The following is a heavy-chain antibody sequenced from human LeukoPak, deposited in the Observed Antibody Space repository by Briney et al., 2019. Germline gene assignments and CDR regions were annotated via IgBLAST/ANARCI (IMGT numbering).Heavy chain of an antibody. CDR2: IYYSGST. CDR1: GGSISSSSYY. J-gene: IGHJ4*02. Sequence: SETLSLTCTVSGGSISSSSYYWGWIRQPPGKGLEWIGSIYYSGSTYYNPSLKSRVTISVDTSKNQFSLKLSSVTAADTAVYYCATTHTPTSLFGFWGQGTLVTVSS. D-gene: IGHD2-15*01. V-gene: IGHV4-39*01. CDR3: ATTHTPTSLFGF.